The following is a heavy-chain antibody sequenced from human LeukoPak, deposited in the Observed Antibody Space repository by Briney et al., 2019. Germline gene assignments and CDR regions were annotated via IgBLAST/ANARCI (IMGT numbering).Heavy chain of an antibody. V-gene: IGHV4-39*07. Sequence: SETLSLTCTVSGGSISSSSYYWGWIRQPPGKGLEWIGSIYYSGSTNYNPSLKSRVTISVDTSKNQFSLKLSSVTAADTAVYYCAREVASSGWSVYDYWGQGTLVTVSS. D-gene: IGHD6-19*01. J-gene: IGHJ4*02. CDR2: IYYSGST. CDR1: GGSISSSSYY. CDR3: AREVASSGWSVYDY.